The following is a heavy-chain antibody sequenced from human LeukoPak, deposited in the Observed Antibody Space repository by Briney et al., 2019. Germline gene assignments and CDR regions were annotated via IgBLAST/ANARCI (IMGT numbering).Heavy chain of an antibody. V-gene: IGHV3-53*01. J-gene: IGHJ4*02. Sequence: GGSLRLSCAASGFTVSSNYMSWVRQAPGKGLEWVSVTYSGGSTYYADSVKGRFTISRDNSKNTLYLQMNSLRAEDTAVYYCARSASSSWYYFDYWGQGTLVTVSS. CDR2: TYSGGST. D-gene: IGHD6-13*01. CDR1: GFTVSSNY. CDR3: ARSASSSWYYFDY.